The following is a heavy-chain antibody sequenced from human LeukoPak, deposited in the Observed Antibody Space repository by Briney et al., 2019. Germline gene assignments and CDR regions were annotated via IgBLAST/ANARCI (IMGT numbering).Heavy chain of an antibody. J-gene: IGHJ4*02. CDR2: FYSGGST. D-gene: IGHD6-19*01. CDR3: ARTPAGTGLVYFDY. CDR1: GFTVSSTY. Sequence: GGSLRLSCAASGFTVSSTYMNWVRQAPGTGLEGVSVFYSGGSTYYADSVKGRFTISRDNSKNTLYLQMNSLRAEDTAVYYCARTPAGTGLVYFDYWGQGTLVTVSS. V-gene: IGHV3-66*01.